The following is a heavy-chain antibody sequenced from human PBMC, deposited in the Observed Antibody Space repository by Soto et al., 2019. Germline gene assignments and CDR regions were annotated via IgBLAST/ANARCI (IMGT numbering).Heavy chain of an antibody. V-gene: IGHV4-39*01. CDR2: IHYSGST. D-gene: IGHD6-13*01. Sequence: QLQLQESGPGLVKPSETLSLTCTVSGGSISSNSYYWGWIRQPPGKGLEWIGCIHYSGSTYYNPSLRSRLTSSVDTSKNQFSLKVSSVTAADTAVYYCARRLFSSTWPSYFDYWGQGTLVTVSS. CDR1: GGSISSNSYY. J-gene: IGHJ4*02. CDR3: ARRLFSSTWPSYFDY.